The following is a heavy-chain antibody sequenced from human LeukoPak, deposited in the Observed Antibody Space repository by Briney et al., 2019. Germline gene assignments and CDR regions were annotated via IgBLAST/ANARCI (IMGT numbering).Heavy chain of an antibody. Sequence: SVKVSCKAPGGTFSSYAISWVRQAPGQGLEWMGGIIPIFGTANYAQKFQGRVTITTDESTSTAYMELSSLRSEDTAVYYCARSESYYYDSSGYLSGHYFDYWGQGTLVTVSS. CDR1: GGTFSSYA. V-gene: IGHV1-69*05. CDR2: IIPIFGTA. J-gene: IGHJ4*02. CDR3: ARSESYYYDSSGYLSGHYFDY. D-gene: IGHD3-22*01.